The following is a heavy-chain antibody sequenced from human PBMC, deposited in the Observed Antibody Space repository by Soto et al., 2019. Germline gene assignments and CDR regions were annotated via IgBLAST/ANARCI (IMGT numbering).Heavy chain of an antibody. CDR3: SREGYYGSGIFYNGWGMDV. V-gene: IGHV1-18*01. CDR1: GYTFISYD. CDR2: ISAYSGNT. D-gene: IGHD3-10*01. J-gene: IGHJ6*02. Sequence: QVQLVQSGAELKKPGASVKVSCKASGYTFISYDINWVRQAPGQGLEWIGWISAYSGNTNYAQKVQGRATLTIDASTSTDYMELRSLRSDDTAVYYCSREGYYGSGIFYNGWGMDVWGQGTTVTVSS.